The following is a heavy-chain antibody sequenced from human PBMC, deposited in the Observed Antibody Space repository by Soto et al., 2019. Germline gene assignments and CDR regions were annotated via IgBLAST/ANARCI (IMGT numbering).Heavy chain of an antibody. CDR1: GFTFSSYW. CDR2: INSDGSST. Sequence: EVQLVESGGGLVQPGGSLRLSCAASGFTFSSYWMHWVRQAPGKGLVWVSRINSDGSSTSYADSVKGRFTISRDNAKNTLYLKMNSLRAEDTAVYYCARDRIVVVPAAMFYYYYGMDVWGQGTTVTVSS. J-gene: IGHJ6*02. V-gene: IGHV3-74*01. D-gene: IGHD2-2*01. CDR3: ARDRIVVVPAAMFYYYYGMDV.